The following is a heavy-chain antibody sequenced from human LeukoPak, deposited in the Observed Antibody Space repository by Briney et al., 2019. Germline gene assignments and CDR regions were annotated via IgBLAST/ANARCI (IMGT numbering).Heavy chain of an antibody. CDR3: ARGSTLRVRGFDY. CDR1: GFTFSSYA. CDR2: ISYDGSNK. J-gene: IGHJ4*02. V-gene: IGHV3-30*01. D-gene: IGHD3-10*02. Sequence: PGGSLRLSCAASGFTFSSYAMHWVRQAPGKGLEWVAVISYDGSNKYYADSVKGRFTISRDNSKNTLYLQMNSLRAEDTAVYYCARGSTLRVRGFDYWGQGTLVTVSS.